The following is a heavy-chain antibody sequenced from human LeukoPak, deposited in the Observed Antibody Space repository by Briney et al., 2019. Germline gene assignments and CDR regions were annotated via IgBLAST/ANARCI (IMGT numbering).Heavy chain of an antibody. CDR3: ARERELEDGYTYMDV. J-gene: IGHJ6*03. V-gene: IGHV4-39*02. CDR1: GGSISSSSYY. CDR2: IYYSGSP. Sequence: SETLSLTCTVSGGSISSSSYYWGWIRQPPGKGLEWIGSIYYSGSPYYNPSLKSRVTISVDTSKKQFSLKLSSVTAADTAVYYCARERELEDGYTYMDVWGKGTTVTISS. D-gene: IGHD5-24*01.